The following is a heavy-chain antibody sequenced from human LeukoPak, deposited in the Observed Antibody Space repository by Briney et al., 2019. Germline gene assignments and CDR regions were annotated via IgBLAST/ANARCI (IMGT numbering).Heavy chain of an antibody. Sequence: GGSLRLSCAASGFTFDDYGMSWVRQAPGKGLEWVSAISGSGGSTYYADSVKGRFTISRDNSKNTLYLQMNSLRAEDTAVYYCAKGPAAIGWFDPWGQGTLVTVSA. CDR2: ISGSGGST. CDR3: AKGPAAIGWFDP. CDR1: GFTFDDYG. J-gene: IGHJ5*02. D-gene: IGHD2-2*02. V-gene: IGHV3-23*01.